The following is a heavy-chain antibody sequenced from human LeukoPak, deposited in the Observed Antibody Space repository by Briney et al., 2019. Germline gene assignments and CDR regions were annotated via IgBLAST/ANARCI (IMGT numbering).Heavy chain of an antibody. CDR3: AKDGGISWPYYLDY. Sequence: GGSLRLSCAASGFTFDDYAMHWVRQAPGKGLEWVSGITWNGGEKNYADSVRGRFTISRDNAKNSLNLQMNSLSAEDTALYYCAKDGGISWPYYLDYWGRGTLVIVSS. CDR2: ITWNGGEK. V-gene: IGHV3-9*01. J-gene: IGHJ4*02. D-gene: IGHD6-13*01. CDR1: GFTFDDYA.